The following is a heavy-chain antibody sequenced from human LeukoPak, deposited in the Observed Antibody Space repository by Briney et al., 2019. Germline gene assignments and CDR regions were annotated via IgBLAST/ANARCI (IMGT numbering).Heavy chain of an antibody. J-gene: IGHJ4*02. V-gene: IGHV4-4*07. CDR3: AREKLLDGVAD. Sequence: SETLSLICSVSGDSISSYSWSWIRQPAGKGLEWIGRIYMSGGTNYNPSLKSRVTMSVDTSQNQISLKLSSVTAADTAVYYCAREKLLDGVADWGQGTLVTVSS. CDR2: IYMSGGT. D-gene: IGHD1-26*01. CDR1: GDSISSYS.